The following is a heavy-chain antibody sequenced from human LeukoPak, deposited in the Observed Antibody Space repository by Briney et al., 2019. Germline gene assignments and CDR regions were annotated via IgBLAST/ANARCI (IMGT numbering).Heavy chain of an antibody. V-gene: IGHV3-30*01. J-gene: IGHJ4*02. Sequence: GGSQRLSCVASGFPFSSYSFHWVRQAPGKGLEWVALLSYDGSIKHYADSVKGRFTLSRDNSKSSVYLQMDSLKADDTAVYYCARGVGTWYRIDYWGQGTLVTVSS. CDR1: GFPFSSYS. D-gene: IGHD6-13*01. CDR2: LSYDGSIK. CDR3: ARGVGTWYRIDY.